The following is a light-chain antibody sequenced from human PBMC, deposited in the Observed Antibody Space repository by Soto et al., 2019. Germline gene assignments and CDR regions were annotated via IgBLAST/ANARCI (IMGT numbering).Light chain of an antibody. J-gene: IGKJ5*01. V-gene: IGKV1-33*01. CDR3: QQHDKLPIT. Sequence: DIQMTQSPSSLSASVGDRVTITCQASQDINNYLSWYQQKPEKAPKLLIYDTSNLEPGVPSRFSGSGSGTDFTFTISSLQPEDIATYYCQQHDKLPITFGQGTRLEIK. CDR1: QDINNY. CDR2: DTS.